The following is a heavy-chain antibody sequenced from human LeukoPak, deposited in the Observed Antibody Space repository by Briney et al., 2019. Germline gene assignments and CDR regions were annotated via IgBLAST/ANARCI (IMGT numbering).Heavy chain of an antibody. CDR2: ISWDGGST. J-gene: IGHJ4*02. V-gene: IGHV3-43*01. CDR3: AKESYSSSWTWVDY. D-gene: IGHD6-13*01. Sequence: PGGSLRLSCAASGFTFDDYTMHWVRQAPGKGLEWVSLISWDGGSTYYADSVKGRFTISRDNSKNSLYLQMNSLRTEDTALYYCAKESYSSSWTWVDYRGQGTLVTVSS. CDR1: GFTFDDYT.